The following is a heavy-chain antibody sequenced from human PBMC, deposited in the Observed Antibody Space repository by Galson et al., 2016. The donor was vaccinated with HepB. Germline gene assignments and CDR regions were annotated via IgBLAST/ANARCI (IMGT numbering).Heavy chain of an antibody. V-gene: IGHV3-7*01. CDR1: GFTFSTSW. CDR3: AKDSSSAL. CDR2: IKPDGREK. J-gene: IGHJ2*01. D-gene: IGHD6-6*01. Sequence: SLRLSCAASGFTFSTSWMSWVRQAPGKGLEWVANIKPDGREKYYVDSVKGRFTISRDNAKNSLFLQMNSLRAEDTAVYDCAKDSSSALWGRGSLVTVSS.